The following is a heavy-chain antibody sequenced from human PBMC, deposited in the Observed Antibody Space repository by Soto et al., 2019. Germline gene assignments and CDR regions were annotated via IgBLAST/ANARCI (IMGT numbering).Heavy chain of an antibody. J-gene: IGHJ4*02. CDR2: IIPFFGTA. CDR1: GGTFSSYA. V-gene: IGHV1-69*01. CDR3: ARAGISAVYGDYLTFDY. Sequence: QVQLVQSGAEVKKPGSSVKVSCTASGGTFSSYAISWVRQAPGQGLEWMGGIIPFFGTANSAQKFQGRVTITADESTSTAYMELSSLRSEDTAVYYCARAGISAVYGDYLTFDYWGQGTLVTVSS. D-gene: IGHD4-17*01.